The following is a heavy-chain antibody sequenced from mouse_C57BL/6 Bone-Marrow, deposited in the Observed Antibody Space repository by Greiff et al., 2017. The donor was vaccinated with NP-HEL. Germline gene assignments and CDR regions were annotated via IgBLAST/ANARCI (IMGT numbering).Heavy chain of an antibody. J-gene: IGHJ2*01. Sequence: QVQLKESGAELVRPGASVTLSCKASGYTFTDYEMHWVKQTPVHGLEWIGAIDPETGGTAYNQKFKGKAILTADKSSSTAYMELRSLTSEDSAVYYCTRYPFDYWGQGTTLTVSS. CDR1: GYTFTDYE. CDR2: IDPETGGT. V-gene: IGHV1-15*01. CDR3: TRYPFDY.